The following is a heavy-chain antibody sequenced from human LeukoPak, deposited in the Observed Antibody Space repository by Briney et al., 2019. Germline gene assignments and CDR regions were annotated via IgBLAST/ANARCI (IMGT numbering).Heavy chain of an antibody. V-gene: IGHV4-34*01. CDR1: GGSISGYY. Sequence: SETLSLTCTVSGGSISGYYWSWIRQPPGKGLEWIGEINRSGSTNYNPSLKSRVTISVDTSKNQFSLKLSSVTAADTAVYYCAREVTGAFDIWGQGTMVTVSS. CDR3: AREVTGAFDI. CDR2: INRSGST. J-gene: IGHJ3*02. D-gene: IGHD2-21*02.